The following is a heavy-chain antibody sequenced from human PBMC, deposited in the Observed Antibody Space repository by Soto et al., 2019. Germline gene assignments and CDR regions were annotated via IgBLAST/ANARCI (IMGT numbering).Heavy chain of an antibody. CDR1: GFTFSSYG. V-gene: IGHV3-30*03. D-gene: IGHD3-22*01. Sequence: PGGSLRLSCAASGFTFSSYGMHWVRQAPGKGLEWVAVISYDGSNKYYADSVKGRFTISRDNSKNTLYLQMNSLRAEDTAVYYCATGPGDSSGYYYGYWGQGTLVTVSS. J-gene: IGHJ4*02. CDR2: ISYDGSNK. CDR3: ATGPGDSSGYYYGY.